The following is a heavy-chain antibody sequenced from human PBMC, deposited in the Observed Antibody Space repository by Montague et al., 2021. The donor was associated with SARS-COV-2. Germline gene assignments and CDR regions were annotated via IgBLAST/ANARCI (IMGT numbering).Heavy chain of an antibody. J-gene: IGHJ6*01. CDR2: IDHGGKT. V-gene: IGHV4-34*01. CDR3: ARGERRKVRWGPGRGSEIDTYFALDV. Sequence: SETLSLTCAVYGGSFSGYHWTWIRQAPGKGLEWIAEIDHGGKTNYNPSVRRRVAISVDTSKNQFSLKFRSVTAADAAVCYCARGERRKVRWGPGRGSEIDTYFALDVWGQGTTVIISS. D-gene: IGHD2-15*01. CDR1: GGSFSGYH.